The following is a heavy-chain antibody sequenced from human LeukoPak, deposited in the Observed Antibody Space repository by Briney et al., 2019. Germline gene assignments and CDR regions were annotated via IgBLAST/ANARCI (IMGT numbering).Heavy chain of an antibody. CDR2: IYYSGST. Sequence: SETLSLTCTVSGGSISSGSYYWSWIRQPPGKGLGWIGYIYYSGSTSYNPSLKSRVSISVDTSKNQFSLRLSSVTAADTAVYFCARVDCSSTSCHSPYYFDYCGQGTLVTVSS. V-gene: IGHV4-30-4*08. J-gene: IGHJ4*02. CDR1: GGSISSGSYY. CDR3: ARVDCSSTSCHSPYYFDY. D-gene: IGHD2-2*01.